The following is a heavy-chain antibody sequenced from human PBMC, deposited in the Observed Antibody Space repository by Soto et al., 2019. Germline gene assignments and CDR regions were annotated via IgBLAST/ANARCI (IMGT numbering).Heavy chain of an antibody. CDR3: AKKYSSSWYEFAFDI. Sequence: GGSLRLSCAASGFTFSSYGMHWVRQAPGKGLEWVAVISYDGSNKYYADSVKGRFTISRDNSKNTLYLQMNSLRAEDTAVYYCAKKYSSSWYEFAFDIWGQGTMVTVSS. CDR2: ISYDGSNK. J-gene: IGHJ3*02. V-gene: IGHV3-30*18. D-gene: IGHD6-13*01. CDR1: GFTFSSYG.